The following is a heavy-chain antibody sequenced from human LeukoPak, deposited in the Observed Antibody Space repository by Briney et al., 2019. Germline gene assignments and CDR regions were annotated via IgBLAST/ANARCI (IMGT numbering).Heavy chain of an antibody. V-gene: IGHV3-23*01. J-gene: IGHJ4*02. CDR1: GFTFSSYA. CDR3: AKQLGYCSDGSCYFPY. Sequence: GGSLRLSCVASGFTFSSYAMGWVRQAPGKGLEWVSSISGGGGSTDYADSVKGRFTISRDNSKNTLYLQMNSLRVEDTAVYYCAKQLGYCSDGSCYFPYWGQGTLVTVSS. CDR2: ISGGGGST. D-gene: IGHD2-15*01.